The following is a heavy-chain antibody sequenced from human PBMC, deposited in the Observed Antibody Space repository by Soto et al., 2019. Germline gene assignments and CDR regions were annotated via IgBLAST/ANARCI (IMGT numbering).Heavy chain of an antibody. CDR1: GYTFTIYG. CDR2: ISAYNGNT. V-gene: IGHV1-18*04. J-gene: IGHJ4*02. Sequence: QVQLVQSGAEVKKPGASVKVSCRASGYTFTIYGISRVRQAPGQGHEWMEWISAYNGNTNHAQKLQGRVTMNTDTSTSPAYMALRSLRYDDTAVYYWARDSWFGELHFDYWGQGNLVTVSS. CDR3: ARDSWFGELHFDY. D-gene: IGHD3-10*01.